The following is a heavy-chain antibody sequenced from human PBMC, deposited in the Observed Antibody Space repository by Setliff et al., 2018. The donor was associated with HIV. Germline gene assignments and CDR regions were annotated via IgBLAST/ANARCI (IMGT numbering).Heavy chain of an antibody. CDR3: ARGGGYRGYDGTLDY. CDR2: ISTFNGGT. J-gene: IGHJ4*02. CDR1: GYTFDNYD. Sequence: AASVKVSCKASGYTFDNYDFSWVRQAPGQGLEWMGWISTFNGGTNSAQKFRDRVTLTTDTSTATAYMELKSLKSNDTAVYYCARGGGYRGYDGTLDYWGQGTLVTVSS. D-gene: IGHD5-12*01. V-gene: IGHV1-18*01.